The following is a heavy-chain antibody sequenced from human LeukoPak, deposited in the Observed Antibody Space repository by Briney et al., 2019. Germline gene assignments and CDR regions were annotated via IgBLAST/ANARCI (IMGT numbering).Heavy chain of an antibody. CDR3: ARQVGYSSGWYIY. V-gene: IGHV4-39*01. CDR1: GDSISSNNYY. CDR2: IYYSGST. D-gene: IGHD6-19*01. Sequence: SETLSLTCTVSGDSISSNNYYWGWIRQPPGKGLEWIGSIYYSGSTYNNPSLKSRVTISVDTSKNQFSLKLSSVTAADTAVYYCARQVGYSSGWYIYWGQGTLVTVSS. J-gene: IGHJ4*02.